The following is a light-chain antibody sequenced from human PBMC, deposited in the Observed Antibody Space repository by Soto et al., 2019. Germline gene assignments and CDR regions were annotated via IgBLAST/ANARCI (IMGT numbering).Light chain of an antibody. J-gene: IGKJ4*01. V-gene: IGKV3D-15*01. CDR2: DIF. CDR3: QQYNSWPRT. Sequence: EIVMPQSPATLSVSPGERATLSCKASQSVGSDLAWYQQKPGQAPRLVIYDIFTRANGVPTRISGSGSGTEFTLTISSLQSEDFAVYYCQQYNSWPRTFGGGTKVDIK. CDR1: QSVGSD.